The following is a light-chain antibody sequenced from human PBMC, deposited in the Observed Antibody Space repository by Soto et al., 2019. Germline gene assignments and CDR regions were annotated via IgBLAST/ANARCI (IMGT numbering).Light chain of an antibody. CDR1: QTISSW. V-gene: IGKV1-5*03. Sequence: DIQMTQSPSTLSGSVGDRVTITCRPSQTISSWLAWYQQKPGKAPKLLIYKASTLKSGVPSRFSGSGSGTEFTLTISSLQPDDFATYYCQHYNSYSEAFVQETKVDIK. CDR3: QHYNSYSEA. CDR2: KAS. J-gene: IGKJ1*01.